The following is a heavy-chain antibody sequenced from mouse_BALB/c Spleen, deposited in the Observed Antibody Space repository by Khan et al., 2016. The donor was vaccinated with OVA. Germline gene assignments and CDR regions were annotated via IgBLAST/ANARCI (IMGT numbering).Heavy chain of an antibody. CDR2: IYPSDGYI. V-gene: IGHV1-69*02. CDR1: GYTFTNSW. Sequence: QVQLKQSGAELVRPGASVKLSCKASGYTFTNSWINWVKQRPGHGLEWIGDIYPSDGYINYNQKFRDKATLTVDTSSNTAYIQLSSPTSGDSAVYYCTRGGVYGSSIAYWGQGTLVTVSA. J-gene: IGHJ3*01. D-gene: IGHD1-1*01. CDR3: TRGGVYGSSIAY.